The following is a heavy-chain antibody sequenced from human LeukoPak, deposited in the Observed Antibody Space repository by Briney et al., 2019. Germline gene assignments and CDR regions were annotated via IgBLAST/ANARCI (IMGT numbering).Heavy chain of an antibody. CDR2: INSDGSST. CDR3: AREDSMIVAVDY. D-gene: IGHD3-22*01. Sequence: PGGSLRLSCAASGFTFSSYWMHWVRQAPGKGLVWVSRINSDGSSTSYADSVKGRFTISRDNAKNTLYLQMNSLRAEDTAVYYCAREDSMIVAVDYWGHGTLVTVSS. V-gene: IGHV3-74*01. J-gene: IGHJ4*01. CDR1: GFTFSSYW.